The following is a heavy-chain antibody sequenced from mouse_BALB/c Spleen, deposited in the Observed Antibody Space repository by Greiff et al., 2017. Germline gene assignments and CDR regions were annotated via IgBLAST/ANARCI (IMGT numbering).Heavy chain of an antibody. CDR3: ARKLLPASIDY. Sequence: QVQLQQPGAELVKPGASVKLSCKASGYTFTSYWMHWVKQRPGQGLEWIGEIDPSDSYTNYNQKFKGKATLTVDKSSSTAYMQLSSLTSEDSAVYYCARKLLPASIDYWGQGTSVTVSS. J-gene: IGHJ4*01. V-gene: IGHV1-69*02. CDR2: IDPSDSYT. D-gene: IGHD1-1*01. CDR1: GYTFTSYW.